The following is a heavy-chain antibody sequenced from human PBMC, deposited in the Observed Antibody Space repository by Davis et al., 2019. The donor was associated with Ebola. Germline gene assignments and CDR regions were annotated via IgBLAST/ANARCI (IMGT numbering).Heavy chain of an antibody. J-gene: IGHJ4*02. CDR1: GYTFTNYG. V-gene: IGHV1-18*01. D-gene: IGHD6-13*01. CDR2: ISGDSDST. Sequence: AASVKVSCKTSGYTFTNYGISWVRQAPGQGLGWVGWISGDSDSTNYAQKFQGRVTLTTDTPTSTANMELKSLTSDDTAVYYCARGPPGIAISLGSYWGQGTLVTVSS. CDR3: ARGPPGIAISLGSY.